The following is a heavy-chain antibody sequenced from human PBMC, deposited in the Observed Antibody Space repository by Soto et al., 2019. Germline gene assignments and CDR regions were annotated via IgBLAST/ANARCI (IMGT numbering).Heavy chain of an antibody. CDR1: GDSISSNNW. D-gene: IGHD2-21*02. CDR3: ARDLGGNSVY. Sequence: PSETLSLTCVVSGDSISSNNWWSWVRQPPGKGLEWIGEIYLSGSTNYNPSLKSRVTISLDKSKNQFSLKLNSVTVADTAVYYCARDLGGNSVYWGQGTLVTVSS. J-gene: IGHJ4*02. CDR2: IYLSGST. V-gene: IGHV4-4*02.